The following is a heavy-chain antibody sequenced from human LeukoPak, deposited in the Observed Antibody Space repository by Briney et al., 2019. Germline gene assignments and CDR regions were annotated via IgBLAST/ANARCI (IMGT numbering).Heavy chain of an antibody. D-gene: IGHD3-22*01. CDR2: INPNSGGT. V-gene: IGHV1-2*02. Sequence: ASVKVSCKASGYTFTGYYMHWVRQAPGQGLEWMGWINPNSGGTNYAQKFQGRVTMTRDTSISTAYMELSSLRSEDTAVYYCARGDSSGYYRYYYYGMDVWGQGTTVTVSS. CDR3: ARGDSSGYYRYYYYGMDV. CDR1: GYTFTGYY. J-gene: IGHJ6*02.